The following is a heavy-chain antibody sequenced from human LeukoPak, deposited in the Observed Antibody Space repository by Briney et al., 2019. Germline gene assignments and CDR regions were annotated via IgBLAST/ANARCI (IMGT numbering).Heavy chain of an antibody. CDR3: ARCKIGRHFDY. Sequence: PGGSLRLSCAASGLTVSNTYMGLVRQAPGKGLEWVSVIYIGGSAYYGDSVKGRFTISRDSSENTVYLQMTSLRVEDTAVYYCARCKIGRHFDYWGQGTLVTVSS. CDR2: IYIGGSA. CDR1: GLTVSNTY. V-gene: IGHV3-53*01. D-gene: IGHD2-8*01. J-gene: IGHJ4*02.